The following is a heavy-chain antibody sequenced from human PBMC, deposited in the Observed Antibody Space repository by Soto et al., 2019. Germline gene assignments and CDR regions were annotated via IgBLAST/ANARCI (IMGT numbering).Heavy chain of an antibody. CDR1: GFTFSSYG. CDR2: ISYDGSNK. CDR3: AKAIDATGIAAFDY. Sequence: QVQLVESGGGVVQPGRSLRLSCAASGFTFSSYGMHWVRQAPGKGLEWVAVISYDGSNKYYADSVKGRFTISRDNSKNTLYLQMNSLRAEDTAVYYCAKAIDATGIAAFDYWGQGTLVTVSS. J-gene: IGHJ4*02. D-gene: IGHD6-13*01. V-gene: IGHV3-30*18.